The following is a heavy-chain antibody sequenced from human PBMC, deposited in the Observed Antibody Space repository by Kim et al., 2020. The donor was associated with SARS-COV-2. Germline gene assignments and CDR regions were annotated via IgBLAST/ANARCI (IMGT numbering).Heavy chain of an antibody. Sequence: ASVKVSCKASGYTFTSYAMHWVRQAPGQRLEWMGWINAGNGNTKYSQKFQGRVTITRDTSASTAYMELSSLRSEDTAVYYCARDSSGSYNWFDPWGQGTLVTVSS. D-gene: IGHD1-26*01. J-gene: IGHJ5*02. CDR1: GYTFTSYA. V-gene: IGHV1-3*01. CDR3: ARDSSGSYNWFDP. CDR2: INAGNGNT.